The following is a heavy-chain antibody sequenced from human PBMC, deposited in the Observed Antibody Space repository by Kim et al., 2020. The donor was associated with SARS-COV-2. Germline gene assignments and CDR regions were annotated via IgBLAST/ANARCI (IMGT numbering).Heavy chain of an antibody. CDR2: IYPGDSDT. CDR3: ARHPSKGRTTVVTDFDY. V-gene: IGHV5-51*01. J-gene: IGHJ4*02. D-gene: IGHD4-17*01. Sequence: GESLKISCKGSGYSFTSYWIGWVRQMPGKGLEWMGIIYPGDSDTRYSPSFQGQVTISADKSISTAYLQWSSLKASDTAMYYCARHPSKGRTTVVTDFDYWGQGTLVTVSS. CDR1: GYSFTSYW.